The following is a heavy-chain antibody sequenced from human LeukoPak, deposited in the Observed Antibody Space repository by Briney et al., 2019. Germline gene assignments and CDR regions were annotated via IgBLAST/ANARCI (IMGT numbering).Heavy chain of an antibody. Sequence: GRSLRLSCAASGFTFSSYAMHWVRQAPGKGLEWVAVISYDGSNKYYADSVKGRFTISRDNSKNTLYLRMNSLRAEDTAVYYCARDEALAYCGGDCQTVGYYGMDVWGKGTTVTVSS. D-gene: IGHD2-21*02. CDR2: ISYDGSNK. CDR1: GFTFSSYA. CDR3: ARDEALAYCGGDCQTVGYYGMDV. V-gene: IGHV3-30*04. J-gene: IGHJ6*04.